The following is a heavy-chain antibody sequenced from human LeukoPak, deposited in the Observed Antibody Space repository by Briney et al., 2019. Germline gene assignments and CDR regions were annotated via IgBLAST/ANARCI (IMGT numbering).Heavy chain of an antibody. V-gene: IGHV3-48*04. CDR2: ISISGSTR. J-gene: IGHJ3*01. CDR1: GFTFSTYI. CDR3: ARIIPPYDAFDL. D-gene: IGHD2-21*01. Sequence: GGSLRLSCAASGFTFSTYIMHWVRQAPGKCLEWVSYISISGSTRYYADPVKGRFSISRDNAKNSLDLQMSSLRAEDTAIYYCARIIPPYDAFDLWGQGTWVTVSS.